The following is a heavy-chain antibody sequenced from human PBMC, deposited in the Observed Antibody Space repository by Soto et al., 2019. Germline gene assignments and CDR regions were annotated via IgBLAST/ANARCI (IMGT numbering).Heavy chain of an antibody. Sequence: QVQLQESGPGLVKPSETLSLTCTVSGASISGYHWSWIRQFPGKGLECLGYISYSGATNYNPSLKGRVTMSVDKSKNQFSLQLNSVTAADTAVYYCARDFAIDWYTYYFDYWGQGPLVTVSS. J-gene: IGHJ4*02. CDR2: ISYSGAT. D-gene: IGHD3-9*01. V-gene: IGHV4-59*12. CDR3: ARDFAIDWYTYYFDY. CDR1: GASISGYH.